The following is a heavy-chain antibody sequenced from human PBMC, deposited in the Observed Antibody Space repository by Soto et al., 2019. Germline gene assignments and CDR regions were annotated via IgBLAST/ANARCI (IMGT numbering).Heavy chain of an antibody. CDR3: ARVGGVYSSTWDPLDY. J-gene: IGHJ4*02. CDR2: ISSSGSTI. Sequence: PGGSLRLSCAASGFTFSDYYMSWIRQAPGKGLEWLSYISSSGSTIYYADSVKGRFTISRDNAKNSLSLQVNSLRAEDTAVYYCARVGGVYSSTWDPLDYWGQGTLVTVSS. D-gene: IGHD6-13*01. V-gene: IGHV3-11*01. CDR1: GFTFSDYY.